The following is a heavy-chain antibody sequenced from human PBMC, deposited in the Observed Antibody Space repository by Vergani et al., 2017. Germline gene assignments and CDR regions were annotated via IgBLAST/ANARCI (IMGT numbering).Heavy chain of an antibody. D-gene: IGHD2-15*01. J-gene: IGHJ3*02. CDR1: GFIFSNYA. Sequence: EVQLLESGGDLVQPGGSLRLSCAASGFIFSNYAMSWVRQAPGKGLEWVSSLGGTGDYTDYADSVKGRFAISRDNSKNTLSLQMNSLTVEDTAVYYCTTDNQQSSLGHCSVTNCYGGVFDIWGQGAVVTVSS. V-gene: IGHV3-23*01. CDR3: TTDNQQSSLGHCSVTNCYGGVFDI. CDR2: LGGTGDYT.